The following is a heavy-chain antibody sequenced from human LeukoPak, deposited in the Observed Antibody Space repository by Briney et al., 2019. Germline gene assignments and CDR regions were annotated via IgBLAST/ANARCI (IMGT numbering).Heavy chain of an antibody. CDR3: AKDRGIISDY. CDR2: IRSKAYGGTT. D-gene: IGHD3-10*01. V-gene: IGHV3-49*03. J-gene: IGHJ4*02. CDR1: GFTFGNYA. Sequence: GGSLRLSCTASGFTFGNYAMSWFRQAPGKGLEWVGFIRSKAYGGTTEYAASVKGRFTISRDDSKSIAYLQMNSLKTEDTAVYYCAKDRGIISDYWGQGILVTVSS.